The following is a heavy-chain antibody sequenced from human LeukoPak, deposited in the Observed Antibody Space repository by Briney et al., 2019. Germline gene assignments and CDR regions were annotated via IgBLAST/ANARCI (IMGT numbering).Heavy chain of an antibody. D-gene: IGHD5-12*01. CDR1: GFTFSSYT. CDR3: AKDRHIVATIGPDY. Sequence: GGSLRLSCAASGFTFSSYTMSWVRQAPGKGLEWVSAISGSGGSTYYADSVKGRFTISRDNSKNTLYLQMNSLRAEDTAVHYCAKDRHIVATIGPDYWGQGTLVTVSS. V-gene: IGHV3-23*01. J-gene: IGHJ4*02. CDR2: ISGSGGST.